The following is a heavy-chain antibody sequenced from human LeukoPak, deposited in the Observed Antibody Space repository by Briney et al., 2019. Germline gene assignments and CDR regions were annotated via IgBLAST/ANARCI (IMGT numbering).Heavy chain of an antibody. V-gene: IGHV4-39*07. CDR3: ARYSGYQEAADY. Sequence: SETLSLTCIVSGGSISSDSFYWGWIRQPPGKGLEWIGSIYYSGGTYYNPSLKSRVTISVDTSKNQFSLKLSSVTAADTAVYYCARYSGYQEAADYWGQGTLVTVSS. CDR2: IYYSGGT. J-gene: IGHJ4*02. D-gene: IGHD5-12*01. CDR1: GGSISSDSFY.